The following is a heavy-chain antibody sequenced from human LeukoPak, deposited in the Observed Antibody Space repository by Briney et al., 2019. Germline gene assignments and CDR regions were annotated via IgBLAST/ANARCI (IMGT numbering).Heavy chain of an antibody. J-gene: IGHJ4*02. V-gene: IGHV3-21*01. CDR3: AREVSYYYDSSGYYYFDY. CDR2: ISSSSSYI. Sequence: GGSLRLSCAASGFTFSSYSMNWVRQAPGKGLEWVSSISSSSSYIYYAGSVKGRFTISRDNAKNSLYLQMNSLRAEDTAVYYCAREVSYYYDSSGYYYFDYWGQGTLVTVSS. CDR1: GFTFSSYS. D-gene: IGHD3-22*01.